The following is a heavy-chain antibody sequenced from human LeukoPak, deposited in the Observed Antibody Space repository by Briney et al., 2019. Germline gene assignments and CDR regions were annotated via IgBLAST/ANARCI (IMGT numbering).Heavy chain of an antibody. J-gene: IGHJ4*02. CDR3: ARLLYDFWSGYSFDY. D-gene: IGHD3-3*01. CDR2: INHSGST. Sequence: SETLSLTCAVYGGSFSGYYWSWIRQPPGKGLEWIGEINHSGSTNYNPSLKSRVTISVDTSKNQFSLKLSSVTAADTAVYYCARLLYDFWSGYSFDYCGQGTLVTVSS. CDR1: GGSFSGYY. V-gene: IGHV4-34*01.